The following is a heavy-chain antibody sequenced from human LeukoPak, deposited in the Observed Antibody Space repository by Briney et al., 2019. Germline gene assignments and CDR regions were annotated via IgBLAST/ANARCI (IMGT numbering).Heavy chain of an antibody. CDR3: AREGCSSTSCYT. V-gene: IGHV1-2*02. CDR1: GYTFTGYY. D-gene: IGHD2-2*02. J-gene: IGHJ4*02. CDR2: INPNSGGT. Sequence: ASVKVSCKASGYTFTGYYMHWVRQAPGQGLEWMGWINPNSGGTNYAQKFQGRVTMTRDTSLSTAYMELSRLRSDDTAMYYWAREGCSSTSCYTGGQGTLVTVSS.